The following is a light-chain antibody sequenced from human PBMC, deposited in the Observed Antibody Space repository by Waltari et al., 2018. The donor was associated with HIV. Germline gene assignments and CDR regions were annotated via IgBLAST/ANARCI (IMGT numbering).Light chain of an antibody. Sequence: QSVLTQPPSASGTPGQRGTIYCSGSNSNIGINYVYWYQQLPGTAPKLLIHWDNPRPSGFPGQFSGSKSGTSASLAISGLRSEDEADYYCAAWDDSLVGRVFGGGTNLTVL. CDR2: WDN. CDR1: NSNIGINY. V-gene: IGLV1-47*01. CDR3: AAWDDSLVGRV. J-gene: IGLJ3*02.